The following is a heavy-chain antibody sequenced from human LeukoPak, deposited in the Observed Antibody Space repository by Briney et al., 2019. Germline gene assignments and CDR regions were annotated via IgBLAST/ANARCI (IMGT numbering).Heavy chain of an antibody. CDR1: GLTFSSYA. D-gene: IGHD6-19*01. V-gene: IGHV3-23*01. J-gene: IGHJ4*02. CDR3: AKVRGGVIAVTFFDY. Sequence: GGSLRLSCAASGLTFSSYAMTWVRQAPGKGLEWVSFIGSSGDDTFYAGSVKGRFTISRDNSKNTLYLQMNSLRVEDTAVYYCAKVRGGVIAVTFFDYWGQGTLVTVSS. CDR2: IGSSGDDT.